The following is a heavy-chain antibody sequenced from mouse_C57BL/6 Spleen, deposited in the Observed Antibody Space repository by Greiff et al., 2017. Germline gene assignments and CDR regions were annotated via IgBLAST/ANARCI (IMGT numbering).Heavy chain of an antibody. CDR1: GYTFTDYE. J-gene: IGHJ4*01. CDR2: IDPETGGT. Sequence: VQLQQSGAELVRPGASVTLSCKASGYTFTDYEMHWVKQTPVHGLEWIGAIDPETGGTAYNQKFKGKAILTADKSSSTAYMELRSLTSEDSAVYYCTRKEVQGYAMDYWGQGTSVTVSS. CDR3: TRKEVQGYAMDY. V-gene: IGHV1-15*01.